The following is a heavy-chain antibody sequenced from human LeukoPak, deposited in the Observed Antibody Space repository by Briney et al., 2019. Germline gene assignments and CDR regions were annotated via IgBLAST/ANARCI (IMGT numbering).Heavy chain of an antibody. CDR1: GFDFSRYW. CDR3: ASLKDDVTKFDY. D-gene: IGHD2-8*01. V-gene: IGHV3-7*01. Sequence: GRSLRLSCAGSGFDFSRYWMAWVRQAPGKGLEWVASINQDVSRTHYVDSVKGRFTITRDNAKSSLFLQMTSLRVEDTAVYYCASLKDDVTKFDYWGQGTLVTVSS. CDR2: INQDVSRT. J-gene: IGHJ4*02.